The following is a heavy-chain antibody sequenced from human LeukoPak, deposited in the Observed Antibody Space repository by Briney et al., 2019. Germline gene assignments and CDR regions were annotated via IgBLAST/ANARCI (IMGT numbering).Heavy chain of an antibody. CDR2: MNPNSGNT. CDR1: GYTFTGYY. CDR3: AKEGDYYDSSGYLYYFDY. Sequence: ASVKVSCKASGYTFTGYYMHWVRQATGQGLEWMGWMNPNSGNTGYAQKFQGRVTMTRNTSISTAYMELSSLRSEDTAVYYCAKEGDYYDSSGYLYYFDYWGQGTLVTVSS. V-gene: IGHV1-8*02. J-gene: IGHJ4*02. D-gene: IGHD3-22*01.